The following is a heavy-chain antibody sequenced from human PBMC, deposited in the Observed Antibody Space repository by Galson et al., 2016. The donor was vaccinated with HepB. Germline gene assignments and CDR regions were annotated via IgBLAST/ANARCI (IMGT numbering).Heavy chain of an antibody. CDR2: IGST. J-gene: IGHJ2*01. CDR3: VRVPRRWDHWYFDL. CDR1: GGSISSSNYY. D-gene: IGHD1-26*01. Sequence: SETLSLTCTVSGGSISSSNYYWGWIRQPPGKGLEWIGSIGSTNYNPSLKSRVIISTDTSKSQFPLRLSSVTAADTAVYYCVRVPRRWDHWYFDLWGRGTLVTVSS. V-gene: IGHV4-39*06.